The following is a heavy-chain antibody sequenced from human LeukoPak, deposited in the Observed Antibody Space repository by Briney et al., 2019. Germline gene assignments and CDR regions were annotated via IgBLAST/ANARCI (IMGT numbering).Heavy chain of an antibody. Sequence: PGGSLRLSCAASGFTFSSYSMNWVRQAPGKGLEWVSSISSSSSYIYYADSVKGRFTISRDNAKNSLYLQMNSLRAEDTAVYYCARGRKRWLQPLPYYFDYWGQGTLVTVSS. J-gene: IGHJ4*02. V-gene: IGHV3-21*01. CDR3: ARGRKRWLQPLPYYFDY. CDR1: GFTFSSYS. D-gene: IGHD5-24*01. CDR2: ISSSSSYI.